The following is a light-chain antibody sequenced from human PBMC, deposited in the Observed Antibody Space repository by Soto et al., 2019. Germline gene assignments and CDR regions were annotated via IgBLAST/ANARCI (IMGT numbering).Light chain of an antibody. CDR1: QSVSRS. Sequence: EIVLTQSPGTLSLSPGERATLSCRASQSVSRSLAWYQQKPGQAPRLLIYGASSRATGIPDRFSGSVSGTDFTLTISRLEPEDFAVYYCQQYSSSPITFGPGTKVDFK. J-gene: IGKJ3*01. CDR3: QQYSSSPIT. V-gene: IGKV3-20*01. CDR2: GAS.